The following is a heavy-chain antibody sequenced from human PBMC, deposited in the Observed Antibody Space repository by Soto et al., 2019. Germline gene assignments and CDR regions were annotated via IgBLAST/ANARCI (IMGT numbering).Heavy chain of an antibody. J-gene: IGHJ6*02. CDR3: AKDILGGSSSSAGYYYYGMDV. Sequence: HPGGSLRLSCAASGFTFDDYAMHWVRQAPGKGLEWVSGISWNSGSIGYADSVKGRFTISRDNAKNSLYLQMNSLRAEDTALYYCAKDILGGSSSSAGYYYYGMDVWGQGTTVTVSS. CDR1: GFTFDDYA. D-gene: IGHD6-6*01. V-gene: IGHV3-9*01. CDR2: ISWNSGSI.